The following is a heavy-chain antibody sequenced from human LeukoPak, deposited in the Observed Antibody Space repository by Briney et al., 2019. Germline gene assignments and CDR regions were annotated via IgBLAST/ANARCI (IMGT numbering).Heavy chain of an antibody. D-gene: IGHD1-20*01. V-gene: IGHV3-23*01. CDR2: ISGSGGST. CDR3: SKGRSNFGYLSGDY. J-gene: IGHJ4*02. Sequence: GGSLRLSCAASGFTFSSYAMSWVRQAPGKGLEWVSAISGSGGSTYYADSVKGRFTISRDNSKSTLYLQMNDVETEDTAIYYCSKGRSNFGYLSGDYWGQGTLVTVSS. CDR1: GFTFSSYA.